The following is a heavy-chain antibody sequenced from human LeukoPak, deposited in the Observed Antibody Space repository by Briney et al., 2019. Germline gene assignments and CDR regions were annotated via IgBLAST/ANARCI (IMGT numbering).Heavy chain of an antibody. CDR1: GFTLSSYA. V-gene: IGHV3-23*01. D-gene: IGHD3-22*01. Sequence: GGSLRLSCAASGFTLSSYAMSWVRQAPGKGLEWVSAISGSGGSTYYADSVKGRFTISRDNSKNTLYLQMNSLRAEDTAVYYCAKDRYDSSGYLDYWGQGTLVTVSS. CDR2: ISGSGGST. J-gene: IGHJ4*02. CDR3: AKDRYDSSGYLDY.